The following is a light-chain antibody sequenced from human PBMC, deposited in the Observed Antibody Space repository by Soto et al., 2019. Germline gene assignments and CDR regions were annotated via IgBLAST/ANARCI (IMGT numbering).Light chain of an antibody. Sequence: EVVMTQSPDTLSVSPGERATLSCRASQSVSSNLAWYQQKPGQAPRLLIYGASTRATGIPDRFTGSGSGTEFTLTINSLRSEDSAVYYCQQFDKWPPSTFGQGTKVDI. V-gene: IGKV3-15*01. CDR1: QSVSSN. CDR3: QQFDKWPPST. CDR2: GAS. J-gene: IGKJ1*01.